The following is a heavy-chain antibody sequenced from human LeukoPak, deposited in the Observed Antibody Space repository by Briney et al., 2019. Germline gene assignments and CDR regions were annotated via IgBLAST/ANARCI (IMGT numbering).Heavy chain of an antibody. D-gene: IGHD3-3*01. J-gene: IGHJ5*02. CDR2: LSHNGST. CDR3: ARRLPGGGITIFGVITGGWFDP. V-gene: IGHV4-38-2*02. Sequence: SETLSLTCTVSGYSISSGPYWDWIRQPPGKGLEWIGSLSHNGSTYYNPSLKSRVTIGVDTSKSQFSLKLRSVTAADTAVYYCARRLPGGGITIFGVITGGWFDPWGPGTLVTVSS. CDR1: GYSISSGPY.